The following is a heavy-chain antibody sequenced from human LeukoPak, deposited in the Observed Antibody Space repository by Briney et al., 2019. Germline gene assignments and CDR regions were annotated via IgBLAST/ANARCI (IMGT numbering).Heavy chain of an antibody. Sequence: PSETLSLTCAVSGYSISSGYYWGWIRQPPGKGLEWIGSIYHSGSTYYNPSLKSRVTISVDTSKNQFSLKLSSVTAADTAVYYCARGGLRYFDWLLPERGDNWFDPWGQGTLVTVSS. CDR3: ARGGLRYFDWLLPERGDNWFDP. CDR2: IYHSGST. J-gene: IGHJ5*02. CDR1: GYSISSGYY. D-gene: IGHD3-9*01. V-gene: IGHV4-38-2*01.